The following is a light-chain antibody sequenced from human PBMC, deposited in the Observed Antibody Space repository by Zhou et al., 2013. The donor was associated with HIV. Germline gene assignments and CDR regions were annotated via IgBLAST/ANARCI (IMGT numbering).Light chain of an antibody. J-gene: IGKJ2*02. CDR3: LQDSSYPRT. V-gene: IGKV1-39*01. Sequence: DIQMTQSPSSLSASVGDRVTISCRASQSIDGYLNWYQQRPGKAPKLLIYTASNLQSGVPSRFSGSGYGTHFTLTISSLQPEDFATYYCLQDSSYPRTFGPGTKVEMK. CDR2: TAS. CDR1: QSIDGY.